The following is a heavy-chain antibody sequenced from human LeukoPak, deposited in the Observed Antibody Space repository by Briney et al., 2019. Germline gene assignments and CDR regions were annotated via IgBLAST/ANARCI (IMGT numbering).Heavy chain of an antibody. CDR3: ARGGYRNIFDS. D-gene: IGHD5-18*01. V-gene: IGHV4-61*08. Sequence: SETLSLTCTVSGGSISSGGYYWSWIRQHPGKGLEWIGYIYYSGSTNYNPSLESRVTISVDTSKNQFSLKLSSVTAADTAVYYCARGGYRNIFDSWGPGTLVTVSS. CDR1: GGSISSGGYY. CDR2: IYYSGST. J-gene: IGHJ4*02.